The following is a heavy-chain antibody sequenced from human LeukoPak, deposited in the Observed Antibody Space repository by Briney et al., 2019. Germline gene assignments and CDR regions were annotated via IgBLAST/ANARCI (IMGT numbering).Heavy chain of an antibody. D-gene: IGHD3/OR15-3a*01. Sequence: ASVKVSCKASGYTFTGYYMHWVRQAPGQRLEWMGWINAGNGNTKYSQKFQGRVTITRDTSASTAYMELSSLRSEDTAVYYCARDWTTRYYGMDVWGQGTTVTVSS. CDR1: GYTFTGYY. V-gene: IGHV1-3*01. J-gene: IGHJ6*02. CDR2: INAGNGNT. CDR3: ARDWTTRYYGMDV.